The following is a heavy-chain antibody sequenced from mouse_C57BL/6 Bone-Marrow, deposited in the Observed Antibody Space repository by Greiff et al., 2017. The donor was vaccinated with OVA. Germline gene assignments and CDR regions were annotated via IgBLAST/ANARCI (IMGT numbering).Heavy chain of an antibody. V-gene: IGHV1-69*01. CDR1: GYTFTSYW. J-gene: IGHJ1*03. CDR2: IYPSDSYT. D-gene: IGHD2-1*01. Sequence: QVQLQQPGAELVMPGASVKLSCKASGYTFTSYWMHWVKQRPGQGLEWIGEIYPSDSYTNYNQKFKGKSTLTVDKSSSTAYMQLSSLTSEDSAVYYCAALYGNFLYWYFDVWGTGTTVTVSS. CDR3: AALYGNFLYWYFDV.